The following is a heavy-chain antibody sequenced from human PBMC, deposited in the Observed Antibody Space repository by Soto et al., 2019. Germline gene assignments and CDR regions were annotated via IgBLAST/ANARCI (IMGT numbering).Heavy chain of an antibody. Sequence: EVQLVESGGGLVQPGGSLRLSCAASGFAFSTYWMHWVRQAPGKGLLWVARIKFDGSSTYSADSVKGRFTISRDDAKNTLYLQMNGLRVDDTAVYYCARGAKNIYAIDVWGQGTTVTVS. CDR1: GFAFSTYW. CDR3: ARGAKNIYAIDV. CDR2: IKFDGSST. J-gene: IGHJ6*02. V-gene: IGHV3-74*01.